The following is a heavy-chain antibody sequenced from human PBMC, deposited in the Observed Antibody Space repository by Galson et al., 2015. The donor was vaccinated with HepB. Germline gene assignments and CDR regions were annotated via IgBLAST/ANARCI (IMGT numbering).Heavy chain of an antibody. D-gene: IGHD3-3*01. CDR1: GYTFTSYG. V-gene: IGHV1-18*01. Sequence: SVKVSCKASGYTFTSYGISWVRQAPGQGLEWIGWISAYTGNTNYVQKLQGRVTMTTDTSTSTAYMELRSLRSDDTAVYYCARGRGSGYYLDYWGQGTLVTVSS. J-gene: IGHJ4*02. CDR3: ARGRGSGYYLDY. CDR2: ISAYTGNT.